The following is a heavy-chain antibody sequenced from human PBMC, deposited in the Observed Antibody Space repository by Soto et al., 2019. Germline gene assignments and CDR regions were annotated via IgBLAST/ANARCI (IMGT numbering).Heavy chain of an antibody. Sequence: QLQLQESGPGLVKPSETLSLTCTVSGGSINDDTYYWGWIRQPPGKGLEWIGSIYYSGTSSYNPSCGRRVTMSVDTPKRQWSLRLRSVPAVDRAVFNCARVNCRSPNCVRLGPWGQGTRVIVSS. V-gene: IGHV4-39*01. CDR3: ARVNCRSPNCVRLGP. CDR1: GGSINDDTYY. D-gene: IGHD2-2*01. J-gene: IGHJ5*02. CDR2: IYYSGTS.